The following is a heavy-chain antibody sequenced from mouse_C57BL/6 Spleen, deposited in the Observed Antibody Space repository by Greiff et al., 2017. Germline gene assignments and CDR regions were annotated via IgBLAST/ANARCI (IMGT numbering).Heavy chain of an antibody. J-gene: IGHJ3*01. CDR1: GFNIKDDY. V-gene: IGHV14-4*01. CDR2: IDPENGDT. Sequence: VQLQQSGAELVRPGASVKLSCTASGFNIKDDYMHWVKQRPEQGLEWIGWIDPENGDTEYASKFQGKATITADTSSNTAYLQLSNLTSEDTAVYYCTTGYGNFVGGWGQGALVTVSA. CDR3: TTGYGNFVGG. D-gene: IGHD2-1*01.